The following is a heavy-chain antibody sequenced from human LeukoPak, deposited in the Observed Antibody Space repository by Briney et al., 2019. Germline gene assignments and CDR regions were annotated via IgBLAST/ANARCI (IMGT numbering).Heavy chain of an antibody. CDR1: GYTFTGYY. CDR3: ARVSVFSSSWDYNWFDP. Sequence: ASVKVSCKASGYTFTGYYMHWVRQAPGQGLEWMGWINPNSGGTNYAQKFQGRVTMTRDTSISTAYMELSRLRSDDTAVYYCARVSVFSSSWDYNWFDPWGQGTLVTVSS. D-gene: IGHD6-13*01. V-gene: IGHV1-2*02. J-gene: IGHJ5*02. CDR2: INPNSGGT.